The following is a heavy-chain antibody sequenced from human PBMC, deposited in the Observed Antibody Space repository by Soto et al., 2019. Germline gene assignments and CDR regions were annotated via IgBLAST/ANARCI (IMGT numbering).Heavy chain of an antibody. CDR2: ISAHNGNR. J-gene: IGHJ4*02. V-gene: IGHV1-18*01. D-gene: IGHD5-12*01. CDR1: GYIFTSYG. CDR3: ARDLGGFPDY. Sequence: QVQLVQSGVEVKKPGASVKVSCKASGYIFTSYGISWVRQAPGQGLEWMGWISAHNGNRKYAQKLQGRVTMTTDTPTSTAYMELRSLNSDDTAVYYCARDLGGFPDYWGQGTLVTVSS.